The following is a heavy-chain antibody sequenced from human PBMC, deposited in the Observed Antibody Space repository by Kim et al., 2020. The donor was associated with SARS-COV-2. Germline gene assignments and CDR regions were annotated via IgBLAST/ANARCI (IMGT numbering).Heavy chain of an antibody. CDR3: AKRVAGPFVC. V-gene: IGHV3-23*01. CDR1: GFTFSSYV. CDR2: ISGTGGDT. Sequence: GGSLRLSCAASGFTFSSYVMSWVRQAPGKGLECVAAISGTGGDTYYADSVKGRFTISRDNSMGTLFLQMNSLRAEDTAVYYCAKRVAGPFVCWGQGNLVT. D-gene: IGHD6-19*01. J-gene: IGHJ4*02.